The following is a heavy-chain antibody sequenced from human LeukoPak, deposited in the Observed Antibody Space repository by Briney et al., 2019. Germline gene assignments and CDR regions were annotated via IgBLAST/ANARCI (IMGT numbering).Heavy chain of an antibody. D-gene: IGHD3-22*01. J-gene: IGHJ5*02. V-gene: IGHV4-34*01. CDR2: INHSGST. CDR1: GGSFSGYY. CDR3: ARDPPPHDSSGYWP. Sequence: SETLSLTCAVYGGSFSGYYWSWIRQPPGKGLEWIGEINHSGSTNYNPSLKSRVTISVDTSKNQFSLKLSSVTAADTAVYYCARDPPPHDSSGYWPWGQGTLVTVSS.